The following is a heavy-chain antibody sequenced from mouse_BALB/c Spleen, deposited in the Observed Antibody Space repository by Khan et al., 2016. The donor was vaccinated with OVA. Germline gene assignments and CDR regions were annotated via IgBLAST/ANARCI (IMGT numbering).Heavy chain of an antibody. CDR3: TRHRGYYGSNPYLDN. Sequence: EVELVESGGGLVRPGGSLKLSCGASGFSFSSYSMSWVRQTPEKRLEWVATISSGGSYTYYPDRVKGRFTISRDNAKNTLYLQMTSLKSEDTASYYSTRHRGYYGSNPYLDNWGQGTTLTVSS. CDR1: GFSFSSYS. CDR2: ISSGGSYT. V-gene: IGHV5-6-4*01. D-gene: IGHD1-1*01. J-gene: IGHJ2*01.